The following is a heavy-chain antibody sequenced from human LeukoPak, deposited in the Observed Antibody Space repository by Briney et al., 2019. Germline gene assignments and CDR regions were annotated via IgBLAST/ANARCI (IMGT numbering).Heavy chain of an antibody. V-gene: IGHV4-59*12. Sequence: PSETLSLTCTVSGGSISSYYWSWIRQPPGKGLEWIGYIYYSGSTNYNPSLKSRVTISVDTSKNQFSLKLSSVTAADTAVYYCARDREWLNDLDYYYYYGMDVWGQGTTVTVSS. J-gene: IGHJ6*02. CDR2: IYYSGST. CDR1: GGSISSYY. D-gene: IGHD3-3*01. CDR3: ARDREWLNDLDYYYYYGMDV.